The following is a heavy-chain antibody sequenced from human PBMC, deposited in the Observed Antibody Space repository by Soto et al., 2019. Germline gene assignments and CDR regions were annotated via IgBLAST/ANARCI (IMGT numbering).Heavy chain of an antibody. CDR2: IYYSGST. J-gene: IGHJ6*02. CDR3: AREPLDCSSTSCSLRGYYYYGMDV. D-gene: IGHD2-2*01. V-gene: IGHV4-30-4*01. CDR1: GGSISSGDYY. Sequence: SETLSLTCTVSGGSISSGDYYWSWIRQPPGKGLEWIGYIYYSGSTYYNPSLKSRVTISVDTSKNQFSLKLSSVTAADTAVYYCAREPLDCSSTSCSLRGYYYYGMDVWGQGTTVTVSS.